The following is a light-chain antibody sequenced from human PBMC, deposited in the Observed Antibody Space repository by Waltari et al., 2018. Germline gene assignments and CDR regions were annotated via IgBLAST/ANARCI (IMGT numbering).Light chain of an antibody. V-gene: IGKV1-39*01. CDR3: QQGYAYPLI. CDR2: RTS. Sequence: DIQMTQSPSSLSGSVGDTVTITCQASQSIGNNLNWYQQKPGQAPKLLIYRTSSLQTGIPSRFSGSGSGTDFTLTISSLQPEDFATYYCQQGYAYPLIFGPGTKLDI. CDR1: QSIGNN. J-gene: IGKJ3*01.